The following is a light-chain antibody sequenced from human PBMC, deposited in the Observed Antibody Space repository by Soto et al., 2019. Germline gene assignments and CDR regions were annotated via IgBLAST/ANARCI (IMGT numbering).Light chain of an antibody. CDR3: QQRSNWPPVT. J-gene: IGKJ5*01. CDR2: AGS. CDR1: QSVTTR. Sequence: EIVLTQSPATLSLSPGEGATLSCRASQSVTTRLAWYQQQPGQDPRLLIYAGSTRAPGIPARFSGSGSATDFTLTISSLEPEDCAVYYCQQRSNWPPVTFGPGTRLEI. V-gene: IGKV3-11*01.